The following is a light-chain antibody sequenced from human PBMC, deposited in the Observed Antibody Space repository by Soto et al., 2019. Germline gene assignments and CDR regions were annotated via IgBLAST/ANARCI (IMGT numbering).Light chain of an antibody. J-gene: IGKJ2*01. Sequence: DAVLTQSPLSLPVTLGQPASISCRSSQSLVYSDGDTYLNWFLQRPGQPPRRLVYRVSTRDSGVPDRFSGSGSGTDFTLKISWVEAEDVGVYYCTQGTHWPYTIGQGTTLEMK. CDR2: RVS. V-gene: IGKV2-30*01. CDR3: TQGTHWPYT. CDR1: QSLVYSDGDTY.